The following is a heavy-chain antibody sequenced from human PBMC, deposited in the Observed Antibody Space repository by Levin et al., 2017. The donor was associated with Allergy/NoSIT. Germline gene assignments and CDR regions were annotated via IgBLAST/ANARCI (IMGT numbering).Heavy chain of an antibody. V-gene: IGHV3-30*18. D-gene: IGHD7-27*01. Sequence: GGSLRLSCAASGFTFSSYGMHWVRQAPGKGLEWVAVISYDGSNKYYADSVKGRFTISRDNSKNTLYLQMNSLRAEDTAVYYCAKDWGKRGSYFDYWGQGTLVTVSS. J-gene: IGHJ4*02. CDR2: ISYDGSNK. CDR3: AKDWGKRGSYFDY. CDR1: GFTFSSYG.